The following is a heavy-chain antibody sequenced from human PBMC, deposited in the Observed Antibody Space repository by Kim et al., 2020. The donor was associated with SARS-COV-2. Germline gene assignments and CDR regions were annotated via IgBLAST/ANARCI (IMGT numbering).Heavy chain of an antibody. V-gene: IGHV7-4-1*02. CDR3: ARDYQSRYYYYYMDV. D-gene: IGHD2-2*01. CDR1: GYTFTSYA. J-gene: IGHJ6*03. CDR2: INTNTGNP. Sequence: ASVKVSCKASGYTFTSYAMNWVRQAPGQGLEWMGWINTNTGNPTYAQGFTGRFVFSLDTSVSTAYLQISSLKAEDTAVYYCARDYQSRYYYYYMDVWGKGTTVTVSS.